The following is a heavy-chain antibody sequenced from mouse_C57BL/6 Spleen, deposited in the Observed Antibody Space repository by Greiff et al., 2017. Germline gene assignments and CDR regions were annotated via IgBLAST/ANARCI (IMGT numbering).Heavy chain of an antibody. V-gene: IGHV1-59*01. D-gene: IGHD2-3*01. CDR2: IDPSDSYT. CDR3: ARVGDGSYYVDY. CDR1: GYTFTSYW. J-gene: IGHJ2*01. Sequence: QVQLQQPGAELVRPGTSVKLSCKASGYTFTSYWMHWVKQRPGQGLEWIGVIDPSDSYTNYNQKFKGKATLTVDTSSSTAYMQLRRLTSEYSAVYDCARVGDGSYYVDYWGQGTTLTVSS.